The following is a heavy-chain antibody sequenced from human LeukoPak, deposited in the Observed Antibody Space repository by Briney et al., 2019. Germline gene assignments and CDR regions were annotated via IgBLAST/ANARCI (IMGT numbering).Heavy chain of an antibody. D-gene: IGHD3-22*01. CDR3: ARDLRGSSGFYYGD. V-gene: IGHV4-34*01. CDR1: GGSFSGFY. J-gene: IGHJ4*02. Sequence: SETLSLTCAVYGGSFSGFYWSWIRQPPGKGLEWIGEINHSGSTNYNPSLKSRVTVSVDTSKNQFSLNLSSVTAADTAVYYCARDLRGSSGFYYGDWGQGTLVTVSS. CDR2: INHSGST.